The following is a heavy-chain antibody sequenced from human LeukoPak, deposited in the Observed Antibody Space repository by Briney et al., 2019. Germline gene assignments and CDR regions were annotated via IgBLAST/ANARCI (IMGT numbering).Heavy chain of an antibody. V-gene: IGHV3-23*01. CDR1: GFTFSSYA. CDR3: TRLVVPAANDLGAVDYYYYMDV. D-gene: IGHD2-2*01. Sequence: GGSLRLSCAASGFTFSSYAMSWVRQAPGKGLEWVSAISGSGGSTYYADSVKGRFTISRDNSKNTLYLQMNSLKTEDTAVYYCTRLVVPAANDLGAVDYYYYMDVWGKGTTVTVSS. CDR2: ISGSGGST. J-gene: IGHJ6*03.